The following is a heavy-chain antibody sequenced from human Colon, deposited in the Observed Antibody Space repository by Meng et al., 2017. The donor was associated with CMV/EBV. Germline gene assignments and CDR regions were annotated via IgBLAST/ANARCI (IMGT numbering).Heavy chain of an antibody. CDR1: GFTFSSYA. J-gene: IGHJ4*02. CDR3: AKIRGPYSSGWYGDY. V-gene: IGHV3-23*01. Sequence: GESLKIPCAASGFTFSSYAMSWVRQAPGKGLEWVSAISGSGGSTYYADSVKGRFTFSRDNSKNTLYLQMNSLRAEDTAVYYWAKIRGPYSSGWYGDYWGQGTLVTVSS. D-gene: IGHD6-19*01. CDR2: ISGSGGST.